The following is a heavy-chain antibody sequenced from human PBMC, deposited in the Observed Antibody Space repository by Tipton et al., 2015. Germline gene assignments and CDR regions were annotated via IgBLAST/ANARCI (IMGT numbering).Heavy chain of an antibody. D-gene: IGHD3-9*01. CDR1: GFRFSAFW. J-gene: IGHJ4*02. Sequence: SLRLSCAASGFRFSAFWMNWVRQAPGKGLEWVANIKQDAGEKTYVDSVRGRFTISRDNGKNSLFLQMNSLRAEDTAVYYCARDGYDVLTGHSVTFDYWGQGSLVTVSS. V-gene: IGHV3-7*04. CDR2: IKQDAGEK. CDR3: ARDGYDVLTGHSVTFDY.